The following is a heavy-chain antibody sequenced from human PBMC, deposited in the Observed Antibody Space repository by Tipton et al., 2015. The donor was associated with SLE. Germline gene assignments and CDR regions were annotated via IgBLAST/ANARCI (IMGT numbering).Heavy chain of an antibody. V-gene: IGHV1-18*04. D-gene: IGHD6-19*01. CDR2: ISAYNGNT. Sequence: QSGPEVKKPGASVKVSCKASGYTFTGYYMHWVRQAPGQGLEWMGWISAYNGNTNYAQKLQGRVTMTTDTSTSTAYMELRSLRSDDTAVDYCARGGNSGWYGGGDYWGQGTLVTVSS. CDR1: GYTFTGYY. J-gene: IGHJ4*02. CDR3: ARGGNSGWYGGGDY.